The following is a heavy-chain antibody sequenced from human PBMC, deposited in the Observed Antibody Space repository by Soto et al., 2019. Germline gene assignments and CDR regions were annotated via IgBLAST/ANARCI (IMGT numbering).Heavy chain of an antibody. D-gene: IGHD3-22*01. CDR3: VKGEYYYDSSGYYPFDY. Sequence: GGSLRLSCSASGFTFSSYSMHWVRQAPGKGLEYVSSISTNGGSTHYADSVKGRFTISRDNSKNTQYLQMSSLRADDTAVYYCVKGEYYYDSSGYYPFDYWGQGTLVTVSS. CDR2: ISTNGGST. CDR1: GFTFSSYS. V-gene: IGHV3-64D*06. J-gene: IGHJ4*02.